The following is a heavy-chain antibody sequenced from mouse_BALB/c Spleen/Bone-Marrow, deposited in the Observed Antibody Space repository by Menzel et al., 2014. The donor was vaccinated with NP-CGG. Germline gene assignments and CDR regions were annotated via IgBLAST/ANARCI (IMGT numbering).Heavy chain of an antibody. Sequence: QVQLKQPGPGLVAPSQSLSITCTVSGFSLTSYGVHWVRQPPGKGLEWLGVIWAGGSTNYNSALMSRLSISKDNSKSQVFLKMNSLQTDDTAMYYCARGFHLDYRGQGTTLTVSS. CDR3: ARGFHLDY. D-gene: IGHD1-2*01. V-gene: IGHV2-9*02. J-gene: IGHJ2*01. CDR1: GFSLTSYG. CDR2: IWAGGST.